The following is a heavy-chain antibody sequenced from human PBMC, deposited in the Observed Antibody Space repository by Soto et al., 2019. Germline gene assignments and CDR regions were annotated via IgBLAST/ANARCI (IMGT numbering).Heavy chain of an antibody. D-gene: IGHD2-15*01. J-gene: IGHJ3*02. CDR1: GFTFSSYA. CDR3: AKDLDVVVVAANDAFDI. Sequence: AGGSLRLSCAASGFTFSSYAMSWVRQAPGKGLEWVSAISGSGGSTYYADSVRGRFTISRDNSKNTLYLQMNSLRAEDTAVYYCAKDLDVVVVAANDAFDIWGQGTMVTVSS. V-gene: IGHV3-23*01. CDR2: ISGSGGST.